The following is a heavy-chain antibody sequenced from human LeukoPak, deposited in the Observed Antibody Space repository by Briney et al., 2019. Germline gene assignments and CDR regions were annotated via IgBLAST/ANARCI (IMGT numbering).Heavy chain of an antibody. CDR3: ARQKTYGSGSSLDY. Sequence: PSETLSLTCTVSGGSISSYYWSWIRQPPGKGLEWIGYIYYSGSTNYNPSLKSRVTISVDTSKNQFSLKLSSVTAADTAVYYCARQKTYGSGSSLDYWGQGTLVTVSS. CDR2: IYYSGST. J-gene: IGHJ4*02. V-gene: IGHV4-59*01. CDR1: GGSISSYY. D-gene: IGHD3-10*01.